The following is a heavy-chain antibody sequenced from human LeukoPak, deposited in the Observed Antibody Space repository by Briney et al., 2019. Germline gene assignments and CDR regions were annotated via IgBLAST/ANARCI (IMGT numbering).Heavy chain of an antibody. Sequence: PSETLSLTCAVSGGSIRNSSFYWGWIRQPPGKGLEWIASIYNSGTTYYNPSLKSRITIFVDTSKNQVSLKLRSVTAADTAVYYCARGYDSSAYYPFNYWGQGTLVTVSS. CDR2: IYNSGTT. D-gene: IGHD3-22*01. V-gene: IGHV4-39*07. CDR3: ARGYDSSAYYPFNY. CDR1: GGSIRNSSFY. J-gene: IGHJ4*02.